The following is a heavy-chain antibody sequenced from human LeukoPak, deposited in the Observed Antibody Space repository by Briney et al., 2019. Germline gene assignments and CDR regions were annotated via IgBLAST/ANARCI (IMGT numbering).Heavy chain of an antibody. CDR3: VRSSTYHLFDD. V-gene: IGHV4-59*08. D-gene: IGHD2-15*01. Sequence: SETLSLTCTVSGGSISSYYCSWIRQPPGKGLEWIGYMYYSGSTNYNPSLKSRVTITVDMSKNQFSLKLSSVTAADTAVYYCVRSSTYHLFDDWGQGTLVTVSS. CDR1: GGSISSYY. CDR2: MYYSGST. J-gene: IGHJ4*02.